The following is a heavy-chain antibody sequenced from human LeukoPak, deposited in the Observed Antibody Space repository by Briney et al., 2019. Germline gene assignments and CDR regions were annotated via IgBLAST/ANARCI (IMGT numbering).Heavy chain of an antibody. D-gene: IGHD4-11*01. J-gene: IGHJ4*02. CDR3: ARGEDSAN. V-gene: IGHV1-2*06. CDR2: INPNTGST. CDR1: GYTFTGYY. Sequence: ASVKVSCKASGYTFTGYYMHRVRQAPGQGLEWMGRINPNTGSTNYTQRFQGRVTLTRDNYIDTAYMELKRLRSADTAMYYCARGEDSANWGQGTLVIVSS.